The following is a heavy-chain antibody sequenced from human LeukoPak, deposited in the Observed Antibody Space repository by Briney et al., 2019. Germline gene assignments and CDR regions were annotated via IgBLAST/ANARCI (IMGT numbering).Heavy chain of an antibody. Sequence: PSETLSLTCTVSGGSISSYYWSWIRQPPGKGLEWIGEINHSGSTNYNPSLKSRVTISVDTSKNQFSLKLSSVTAADTAVYYCARAYYDILTGYRYGMDVWAKGPRSPSP. CDR1: GGSISSYY. J-gene: IGHJ6*02. CDR3: ARAYYDILTGYRYGMDV. D-gene: IGHD3-9*01. V-gene: IGHV4-34*01. CDR2: INHSGST.